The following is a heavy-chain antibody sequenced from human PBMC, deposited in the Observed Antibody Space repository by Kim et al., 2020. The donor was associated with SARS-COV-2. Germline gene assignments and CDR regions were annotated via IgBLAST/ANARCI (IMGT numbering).Heavy chain of an antibody. J-gene: IGHJ4*02. V-gene: IGHV3-30-3*02. D-gene: IGHD2-2*01. CDR3: TKDLPAASFFNY. Sequence: YAETVRGRFNISKDNYKNTLYLQMYSLRAEDTALYYCTKDLPAASFFNYWCQGTLVTLSS.